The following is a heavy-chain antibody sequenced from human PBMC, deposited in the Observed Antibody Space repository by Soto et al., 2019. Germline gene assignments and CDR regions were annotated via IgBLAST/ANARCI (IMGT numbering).Heavy chain of an antibody. CDR1: GGTFSSYA. J-gene: IGHJ4*02. CDR3: ARGGVVVITEYYFDY. CDR2: IIPIFGTA. Sequence: SVKVSCKASGGTFSSYAISWVRQAPGQGLEWVGGIIPIFGTANYAQKFQGRVTIIADESTSTAYMELSSLRSEDTAVYYCARGGVVVITEYYFDYWGQGTLVTVSS. D-gene: IGHD3-22*01. V-gene: IGHV1-69*13.